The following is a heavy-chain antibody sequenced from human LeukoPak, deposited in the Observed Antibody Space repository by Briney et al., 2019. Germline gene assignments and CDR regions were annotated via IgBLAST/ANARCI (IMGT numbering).Heavy chain of an antibody. J-gene: IGHJ4*02. V-gene: IGHV1-8*03. D-gene: IGHD4-11*01. CDR3: VRVGYSNSYDY. CDR1: GYTFTSFD. Sequence: ASVKVSCKASGYTFTSFDINWVRQAPGQGLDWMGWMNPNADKRGYAQKLQGRVTITWDTSITTSYMELSSLRSEDAAVYYCVRVGYSNSYDYWGQGTPVTVSS. CDR2: MNPNADKR.